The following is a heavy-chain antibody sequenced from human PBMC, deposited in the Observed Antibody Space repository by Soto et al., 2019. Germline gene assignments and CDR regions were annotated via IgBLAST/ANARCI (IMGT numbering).Heavy chain of an antibody. CDR2: ISPMFGAA. CDR3: ARDVQVHPPAFVY. CDR1: GGTFNTYA. V-gene: IGHV1-69*19. D-gene: IGHD3-10*01. Sequence: QVQMVQSGAEMNKPGSSVKVSCQASGGTFNTYAMNWVRQAPGQGPEWMGDISPMFGAANYAPKFQGRVTITADEATGTSYMQLSRLTSEDTALYFCARDVQVHPPAFVYWGQGTLVTVSS. J-gene: IGHJ4*02.